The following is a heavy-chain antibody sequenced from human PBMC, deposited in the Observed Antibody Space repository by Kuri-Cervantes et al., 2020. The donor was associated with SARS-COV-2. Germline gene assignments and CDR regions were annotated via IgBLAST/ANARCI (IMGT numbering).Heavy chain of an antibody. J-gene: IGHJ4*02. V-gene: IGHV4-61*01. Sequence: GSLRLSCTVSGGSVSSGSYYWSWIRQPPGKGLEWIGYIYYSGSTNYNPSLKSRVTISVDTSKNQFSLKLSSVTAADTAVYYCVENDYYDSSGYSHFDYWGQGTLVTVSS. CDR1: GGSVSSGSYY. CDR2: IYYSGST. D-gene: IGHD3-22*01. CDR3: VENDYYDSSGYSHFDY.